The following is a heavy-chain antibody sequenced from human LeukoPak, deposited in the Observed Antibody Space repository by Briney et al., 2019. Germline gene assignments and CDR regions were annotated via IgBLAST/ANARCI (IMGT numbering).Heavy chain of an antibody. J-gene: IGHJ4*02. CDR2: IWYDGSNK. CDR3: ARENRHFDY. CDR1: GFTLSSYG. Sequence: GRSLRLSCAASGFTLSSYGMHWVRQAPGKGLEWVAVIWYDGSNKEYADSMKGRFTISRDNSKNTLYLEMNSLRAEDTAVYYCARENRHFDYWGQGTLVTVSS. V-gene: IGHV3-33*01.